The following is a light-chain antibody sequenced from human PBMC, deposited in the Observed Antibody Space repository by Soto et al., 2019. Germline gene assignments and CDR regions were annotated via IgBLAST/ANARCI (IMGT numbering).Light chain of an antibody. CDR1: QGISNN. CDR2: AAS. J-gene: IGKJ5*01. CDR3: QKYNSVPIT. V-gene: IGKV1-27*01. Sequence: DIQMTQSPSSLSASVGDRVTITCRASQGISNNLAWYQQKPGKVPKLLISAASTLQSGVPSRFSGSGSGTDFTLTISSLQPEDVATYYCQKYNSVPITFGQGTRLESK.